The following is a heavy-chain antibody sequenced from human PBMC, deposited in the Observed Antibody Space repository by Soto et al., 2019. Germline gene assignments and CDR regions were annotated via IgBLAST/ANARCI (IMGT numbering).Heavy chain of an antibody. CDR1: GGSISSYY. V-gene: IGHV4-59*01. Sequence: SETLSLTCTVSGGSISSYYWSWIRQPPGKGLEWIGYIYYSGSTNYNPSLKSRVTISVDTSKNQFSLKLSSVTAADTAVYYCARDSSGIVDYWGQGTLGTVSS. CDR3: ARDSSGIVDY. D-gene: IGHD3-10*01. J-gene: IGHJ4*02. CDR2: IYYSGST.